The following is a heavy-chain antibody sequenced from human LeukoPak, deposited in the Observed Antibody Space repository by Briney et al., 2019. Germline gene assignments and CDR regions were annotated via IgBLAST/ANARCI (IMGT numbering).Heavy chain of an antibody. J-gene: IGHJ4*02. CDR2: ITHGGDSA. Sequence: GGSLRLSCQASGFTFSDYWIHWVRQAPGKGLVWVSRITHGGDSAEYAGSVEGRFTTSRDNTKNTVYLQLNRLRAEDTAVYYCARDSGVSTPLDHWGQGALVTVSS. CDR1: GFTFSDYW. V-gene: IGHV3-74*03. CDR3: ARDSGVSTPLDH. D-gene: IGHD2/OR15-2a*01.